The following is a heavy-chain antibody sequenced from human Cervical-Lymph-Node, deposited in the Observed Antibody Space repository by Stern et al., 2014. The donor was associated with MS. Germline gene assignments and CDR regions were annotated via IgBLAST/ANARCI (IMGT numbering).Heavy chain of an antibody. Sequence: EVQLVESGGGLVQPGGSLRLSCEASGLTFSTSFMHWVRQAPGKGLVWVLRRNGDGSIRTYADSVRCRFIISRDNAKNTLDLQMNRLRAEDTAVYYCARGGRSSSLDYWGQGTLVTVSS. V-gene: IGHV3-74*02. D-gene: IGHD6-6*01. J-gene: IGHJ4*02. CDR3: ARGGRSSSLDY. CDR2: RNGDGSIR. CDR1: GLTFSTSF.